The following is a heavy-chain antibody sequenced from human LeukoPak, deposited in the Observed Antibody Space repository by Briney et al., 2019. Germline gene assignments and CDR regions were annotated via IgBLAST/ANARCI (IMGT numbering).Heavy chain of an antibody. CDR3: ARDRDVAIIGYYYGMDV. Sequence: SETLSLTCTVSGGSISSYYWSWIRQPPGKGLEWIGNVYYSGSTNYNLFLKSRVTISVDTSKNQFSLKLTSVTAADTAVYYCARDRDVAIIGYYYGMDVWGQGTTVTVSS. CDR1: GGSISSYY. CDR2: VYYSGST. J-gene: IGHJ6*02. D-gene: IGHD3-16*02. V-gene: IGHV4-59*01.